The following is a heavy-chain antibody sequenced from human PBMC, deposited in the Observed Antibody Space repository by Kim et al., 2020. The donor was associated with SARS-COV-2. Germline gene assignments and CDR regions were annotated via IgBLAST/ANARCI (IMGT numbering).Heavy chain of an antibody. J-gene: IGHJ4*02. V-gene: IGHV3-48*02. CDR3: ARMTTVTTDFDY. D-gene: IGHD4-17*01. Sequence: YAADTVKGPFTISRDNAKNSLYLQMNSLRDEDTAVYYCARMTTVTTDFDYWGQGTLVTVSS.